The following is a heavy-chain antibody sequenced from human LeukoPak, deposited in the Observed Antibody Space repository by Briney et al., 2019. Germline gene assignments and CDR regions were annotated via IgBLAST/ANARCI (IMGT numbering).Heavy chain of an antibody. CDR3: ARDLAASGSPSPPSF. Sequence: GGSLRLSCAASGFTFSYYWMTWVRQAPGQGLEWVANIKEDGSETYYVGSVKGRFTISRDNANNSLYLQMNSLRAEDTALYYCARDLAASGSPSPPSFWGQGTLVTVFS. CDR2: IKEDGSET. V-gene: IGHV3-7*01. J-gene: IGHJ4*02. D-gene: IGHD1-26*01. CDR1: GFTFSYYW.